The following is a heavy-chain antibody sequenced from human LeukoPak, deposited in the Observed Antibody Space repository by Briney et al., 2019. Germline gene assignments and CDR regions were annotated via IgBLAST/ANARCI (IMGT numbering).Heavy chain of an antibody. J-gene: IGHJ6*02. D-gene: IGHD6-19*01. Sequence: GGSLRLSCAASGFTFSSYWMSWVRQAPGKGLEWVANIKQDGSEKYYVDSVEGRFTISRDNDKNSLYLQMNSLRAEDTAVYYCAREYSSGWPRYYYYGMDVWGQGTTVTVSS. CDR1: GFTFSSYW. CDR3: AREYSSGWPRYYYYGMDV. V-gene: IGHV3-7*01. CDR2: IKQDGSEK.